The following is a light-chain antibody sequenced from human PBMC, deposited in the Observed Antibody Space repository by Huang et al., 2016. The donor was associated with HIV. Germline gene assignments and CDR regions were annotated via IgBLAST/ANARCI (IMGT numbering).Light chain of an antibody. CDR1: QNIAIY. V-gene: IGKV1-39*01. J-gene: IGKJ2*01. CDR2: AAS. CDR3: QQSYNTPYT. Sequence: DIQMTQSPSSLSASVGDRVTITCRASQNIAIYLNGYQQKPGEAPELLIYAASNLQSGVPSRVSGGGSGTDFTLTISSLQPEDFISYFCQQSYNTPYTFGQGTKLEIK.